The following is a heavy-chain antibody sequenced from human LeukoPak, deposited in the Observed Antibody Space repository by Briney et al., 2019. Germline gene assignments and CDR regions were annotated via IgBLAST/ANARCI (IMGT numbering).Heavy chain of an antibody. V-gene: IGHV3-23*01. CDR2: ISGSGGST. J-gene: IGHJ4*02. Sequence: RXSCXXSXSTFSSYAMSWVRQAPGKGLEWVSAISGSGGSTYYADSVKGRFTISRDNSKNTLYLQMSSLRAEDTAVYYCVREKSGYTNGWYLFDYWGQGTLVTVSS. CDR3: VREKSGYTNGWYLFDY. D-gene: IGHD6-19*01. CDR1: XSTFSSYA.